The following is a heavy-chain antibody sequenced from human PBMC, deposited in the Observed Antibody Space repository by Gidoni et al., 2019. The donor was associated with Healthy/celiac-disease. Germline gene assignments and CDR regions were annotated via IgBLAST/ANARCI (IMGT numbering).Heavy chain of an antibody. V-gene: IGHV3-30-3*01. J-gene: IGHJ4*02. CDR1: GFTFSSYS. Sequence: QVQLVESGGGVVQPGRSLRLSCAAPGFTFSSYSMHWVRQAPGTGLEWVAVISYDGSNKYYADSVKGRFTISRDNSKNTLYLQMNSLRAEDTAVYYCAREVEGLFDYWGQGTLVTVSS. D-gene: IGHD2-15*01. CDR3: AREVEGLFDY. CDR2: ISYDGSNK.